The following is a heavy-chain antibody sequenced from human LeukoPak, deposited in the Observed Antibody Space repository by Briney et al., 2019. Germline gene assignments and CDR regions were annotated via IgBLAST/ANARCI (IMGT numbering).Heavy chain of an antibody. D-gene: IGHD3-10*01. V-gene: IGHV3-43*02. CDR3: AKDLISMVRGSAMDV. CDR1: GFTFDDYA. J-gene: IGHJ6*02. Sequence: PGGSLRLSCAASGFTFDDYAMHWVRQAPGKGLEWVSLISGDGGSTYYADSVKGRFTISRDDSKKTVYLQTNSLRAEDTAVYYCAKDLISMVRGSAMDVWGQGTTVTVSS. CDR2: ISGDGGST.